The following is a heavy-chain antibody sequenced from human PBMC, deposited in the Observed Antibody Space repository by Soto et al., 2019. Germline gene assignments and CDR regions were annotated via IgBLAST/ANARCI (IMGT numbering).Heavy chain of an antibody. CDR1: GFSLSTSGMC. Sequence: SGPTLVNPTQTLTLTCTFSGFSLSTSGMCVSWIRQPPGKALEWLARIDWDDDKYYSTSLKTRLTISKDTSKNQVVLTMTNMDPVDTATYYCARTYHGSSWTRRTDYWGQGTLVTVSS. CDR3: ARTYHGSSWTRRTDY. CDR2: IDWDDDK. V-gene: IGHV2-70*11. D-gene: IGHD6-13*01. J-gene: IGHJ4*02.